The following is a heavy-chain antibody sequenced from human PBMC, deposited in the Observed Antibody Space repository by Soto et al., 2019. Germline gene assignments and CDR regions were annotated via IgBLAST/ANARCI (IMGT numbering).Heavy chain of an antibody. V-gene: IGHV1-3*01. CDR1: GYTFTSYA. CDR3: ARVDEYSGYDTFDY. Sequence: QVQLVQSGAEVKKPGASVKVSCKASGYTFTSYAMHWVRQAPGQRLEWMGWINAGNGNTKYAQKFQGRVTITRDTAASTADMELSSLRSEGTAVYYCARVDEYSGYDTFDYWGQGTLVTVSS. J-gene: IGHJ4*02. D-gene: IGHD5-12*01. CDR2: INAGNGNT.